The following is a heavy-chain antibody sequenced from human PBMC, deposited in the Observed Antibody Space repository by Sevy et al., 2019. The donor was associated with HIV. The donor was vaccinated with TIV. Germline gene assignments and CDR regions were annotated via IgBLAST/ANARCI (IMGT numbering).Heavy chain of an antibody. CDR1: GGSISTYY. D-gene: IGHD6-19*01. V-gene: IGHV4-59*13. J-gene: IGHJ4*02. Sequence: SETLCLNCTVSGGSISTYYWTWIRQSPGKGLEWIGYIYYTGSTNYNPSLKSRVSISVDTSKKQFSLHLRSVTTADTAVYYCAREGSGSSGVDHWGQGILVTVSS. CDR2: IYYTGST. CDR3: AREGSGSSGVDH.